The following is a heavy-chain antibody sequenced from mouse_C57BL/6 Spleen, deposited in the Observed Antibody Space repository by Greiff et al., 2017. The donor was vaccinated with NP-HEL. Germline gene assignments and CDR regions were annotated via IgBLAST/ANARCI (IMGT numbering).Heavy chain of an antibody. V-gene: IGHV5-12*01. CDR2: ISNGGGST. CDR3: ARRYYGSSYGYAMDY. J-gene: IGHJ4*01. CDR1: GFTFSDYY. D-gene: IGHD1-1*01. Sequence: EVQGVESGGGLVQPGGSLKLSCAASGFTFSDYYMYWVRQTPEKRLEWVAYISNGGGSTYYPDTVKGRVTISRDNAKNTLYLQMSRLKSEDTAMYYCARRYYGSSYGYAMDYWGQGTSVTVSS.